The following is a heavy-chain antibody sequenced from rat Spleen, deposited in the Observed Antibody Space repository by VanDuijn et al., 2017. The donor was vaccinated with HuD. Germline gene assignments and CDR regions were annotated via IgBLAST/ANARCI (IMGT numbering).Heavy chain of an antibody. J-gene: IGHJ2*01. D-gene: IGHD1-6*01. Sequence: EVQLVESGGGLVQPGGSLKLSCVASGITFTNYWMTWIRQAPGKGLEWIASITNTGDSTYYLDSVKGRFTISRDNAKSSLYLQMDSLRSGDTATYYCARRGILRPIGGYFDYWGQGVMVTVSS. CDR1: GITFTNYW. CDR2: ITNTGDST. V-gene: IGHV5-31*01. CDR3: ARRGILRPIGGYFDY.